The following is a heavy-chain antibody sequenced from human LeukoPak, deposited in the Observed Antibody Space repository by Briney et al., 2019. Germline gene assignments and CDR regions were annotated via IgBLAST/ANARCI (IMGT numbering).Heavy chain of an antibody. D-gene: IGHD2-21*01. Sequence: SVKVSCKTSGITFSSFAVQWVRQARGQRLEWIGWIVVGSGTTRYAQKFQERVTITRDMSTSTAFMELRSLRFDDTAVYYCAADVIPGPKGFDPWGQGTLVTVSS. CDR2: IVVGSGTT. CDR3: AADVIPGPKGFDP. V-gene: IGHV1-58*01. J-gene: IGHJ5*02. CDR1: GITFSSFA.